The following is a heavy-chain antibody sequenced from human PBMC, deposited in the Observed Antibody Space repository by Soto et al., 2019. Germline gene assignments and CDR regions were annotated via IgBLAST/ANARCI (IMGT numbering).Heavy chain of an antibody. CDR1: GYTLTELS. CDR2: FDPEDGET. D-gene: IGHD3-16*01. CDR3: ATVHLTKLNWGYFDY. V-gene: IGHV1-24*01. Sequence: ASVKVSCKVSGYTLTELSMHWVRQAPGKGLEWMGGFDPEDGETIYAQKFQGRVTMTEDTSTDTAYMELSSLRSEDTAVYYCATVHLTKLNWGYFDYWGQGTLVTVSS. J-gene: IGHJ4*02.